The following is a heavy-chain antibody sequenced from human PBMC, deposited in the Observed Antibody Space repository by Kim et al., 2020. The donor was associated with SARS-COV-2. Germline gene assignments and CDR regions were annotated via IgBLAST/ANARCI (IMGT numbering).Heavy chain of an antibody. J-gene: IGHJ4*02. CDR1: GYSFSDYY. D-gene: IGHD2-15*01. CDR2: INPKGSAT. Sequence: ASVKVSCKASGYSFSDYYIHWVRQAPGQGLEWMGIINPKGSATTYAQKFRGRVTMTCDTPTATVYMEVSSLTSDDTAVYYCARVGGTFATSAGFDYWGQGASVTVSS. V-gene: IGHV1-46*01. CDR3: ARVGGTFATSAGFDY.